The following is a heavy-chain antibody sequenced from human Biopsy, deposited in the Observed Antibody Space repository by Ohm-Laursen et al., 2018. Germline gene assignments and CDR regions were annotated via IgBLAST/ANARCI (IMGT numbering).Heavy chain of an antibody. CDR1: GGTISSDY. D-gene: IGHD2/OR15-2a*01. Sequence: GTLSLTCAVSGGTISSDYWSWIRQTPGKGLEWIGYIYYSGSTNYNPSLKSRVTISVDTSKNQFSLRLNSVTAADTAVYYCARATNSTGWPYYYFYGMDVWGQGTTVTVSS. V-gene: IGHV4-59*01. CDR2: IYYSGST. J-gene: IGHJ6*02. CDR3: ARATNSTGWPYYYFYGMDV.